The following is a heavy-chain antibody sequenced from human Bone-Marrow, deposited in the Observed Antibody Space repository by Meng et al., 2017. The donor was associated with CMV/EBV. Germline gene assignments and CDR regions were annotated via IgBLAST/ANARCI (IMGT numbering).Heavy chain of an antibody. J-gene: IGHJ4*02. D-gene: IGHD2-2*01. Sequence: ASVKVSCKASGYTFTSYDINWVRQATGQGLEWMGWMNPNSGNTGYAQKFQGRVTMTRNTSISTAYTELSSLRSEDTAVYYCARGLNPRYCSSTSCSSFDYWGQGTLVTVSS. CDR2: MNPNSGNT. CDR3: ARGLNPRYCSSTSCSSFDY. CDR1: GYTFTSYD. V-gene: IGHV1-8*01.